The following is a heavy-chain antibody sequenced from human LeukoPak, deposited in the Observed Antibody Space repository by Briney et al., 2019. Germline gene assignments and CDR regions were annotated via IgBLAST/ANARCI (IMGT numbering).Heavy chain of an antibody. CDR3: ARDVVGSLDY. J-gene: IGHJ4*02. D-gene: IGHD1-26*01. V-gene: IGHV3-7*01. CDR1: GFTFSTYW. CDR2: IKGDESAK. Sequence: PGGSLRLSCAASGFTFSTYWMAWVRQAPGKGLEWVANIKGDESAKHQADSVKGRFTISRDNAQSSLYLRMNNLRDDDTGVYYCARDVVGSLDYWGQGTLVTVSA.